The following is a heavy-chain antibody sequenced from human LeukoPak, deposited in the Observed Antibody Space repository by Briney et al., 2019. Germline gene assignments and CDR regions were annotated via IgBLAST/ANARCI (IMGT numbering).Heavy chain of an antibody. CDR2: IGTAGDT. CDR1: GFTFSSYD. CDR3: ARASRSAAADFDY. D-gene: IGHD6-13*01. J-gene: IGHJ4*02. Sequence: GGSLRLSCAASGFTFSSYDMHWVRQATGKGLEWVSGIGTAGDTYHLDSVKGRFTVSRENAKNSLYLQMSSLRAGDTAVYYCARASRSAAADFDYWGQGTLVTVSS. V-gene: IGHV3-13*01.